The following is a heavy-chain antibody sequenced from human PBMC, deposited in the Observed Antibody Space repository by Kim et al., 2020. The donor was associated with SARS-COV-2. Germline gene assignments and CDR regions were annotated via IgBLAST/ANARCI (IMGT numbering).Heavy chain of an antibody. Sequence: GGSLRLSCAASGFTFSSYGMHWVRQAPGKGLEWVAVISYDGSNKYYADSVKGRFTISRDNSKNTLYLQMNSLRAEDTAVYYCAKDLGYYDSSGYPHFDYCGQGTLVTVSS. CDR1: GFTFSSYG. CDR3: AKDLGYYDSSGYPHFDY. CDR2: ISYDGSNK. J-gene: IGHJ4*02. D-gene: IGHD3-22*01. V-gene: IGHV3-30*18.